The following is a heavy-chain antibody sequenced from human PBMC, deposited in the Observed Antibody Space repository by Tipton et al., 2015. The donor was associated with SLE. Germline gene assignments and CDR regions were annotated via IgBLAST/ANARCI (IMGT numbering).Heavy chain of an antibody. V-gene: IGHV4-61*02. CDR2: IYTSGST. CDR1: GGSISSGSYY. Sequence: TLSLTCTVSGGSISSGSYYWSWIRQPAGKGQEWIGRIYTSGSTNYNPSLKSRVTISVDTSKNQFSLKLSSVTAADTAVYYCARDGCSSTSCYSDGNWFDPWCQGTLVTVSS. J-gene: IGHJ5*02. CDR3: ARDGCSSTSCYSDGNWFDP. D-gene: IGHD2-2*02.